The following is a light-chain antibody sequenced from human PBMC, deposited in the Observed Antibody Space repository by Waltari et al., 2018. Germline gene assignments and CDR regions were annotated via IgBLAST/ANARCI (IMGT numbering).Light chain of an antibody. J-gene: IGKJ1*01. V-gene: IGKV3-20*01. CDR3: QHYLRLPVT. Sequence: EIVLTQSPGTLSLSPGESATLSCRTSQSVTRALAWYQQKPGQAPRLLIYGTSNRATGIPDMFSGSGSRTDFSLTISSLEPEDFAVYYCQHYLRLPVTFGQGTKVEVK. CDR1: QSVTRA. CDR2: GTS.